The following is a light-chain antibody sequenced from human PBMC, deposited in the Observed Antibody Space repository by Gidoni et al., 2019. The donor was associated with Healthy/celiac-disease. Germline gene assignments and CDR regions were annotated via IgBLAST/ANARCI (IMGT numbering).Light chain of an antibody. Sequence: QTVVTQEPSLTVSPGGTVTLTCASSTGAVTSGYYPNWFQQKPGQAPRALIDSTSNKHSWTPARFSGSLLGGKAALTLSGVQPEDEAEYYCLLYYGGAYWVFGGGTKLTV. CDR1: TGAVTSGYY. J-gene: IGLJ3*02. CDR3: LLYYGGAYWV. V-gene: IGLV7-43*01. CDR2: STS.